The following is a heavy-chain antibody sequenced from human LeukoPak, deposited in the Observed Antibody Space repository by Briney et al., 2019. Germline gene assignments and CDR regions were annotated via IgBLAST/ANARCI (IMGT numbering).Heavy chain of an antibody. CDR2: ISGSGTI. CDR3: ARDSGTTGEVKFDP. V-gene: IGHV4-4*07. D-gene: IGHD3-10*01. Sequence: SETLSLTCTVSGGSIHSYCSWIRQPAGQGLEWIGRISGSGTITYNPALQCRLTISIDTTKNQFSLKLMSVTAADTAVYYCARDSGTTGEVKFDPWGQGTLVTVSS. J-gene: IGHJ5*02. CDR1: GGSIHSY.